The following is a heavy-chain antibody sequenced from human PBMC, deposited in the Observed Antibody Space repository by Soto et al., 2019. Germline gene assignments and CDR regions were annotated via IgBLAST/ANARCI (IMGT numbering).Heavy chain of an antibody. CDR1: GISFSAYW. D-gene: IGHD1-26*01. V-gene: IGHV3-7*03. Sequence: LRLSCEASGISFSAYWMSWVRQAPGKGLEWVANIKQDGSDQYYVDSVKDRFTISRDNIKNLLYLQMTSLRAEDTAVYYCASSLGATHGLWGQGALVTVSS. CDR3: ASSLGATHGL. CDR2: IKQDGSDQ. J-gene: IGHJ4*02.